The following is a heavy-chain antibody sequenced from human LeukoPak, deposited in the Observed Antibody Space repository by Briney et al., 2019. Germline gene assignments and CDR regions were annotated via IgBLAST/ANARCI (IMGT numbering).Heavy chain of an antibody. D-gene: IGHD3-10*01. CDR3: ARAVWFGEPHDY. CDR2: INHSGST. CDR1: GGSFSGYY. J-gene: IGHJ4*02. Sequence: SETLSLTCAVYGGSFSGYYWSWIRQPPGKGLEWIGEINHSGSTNYNPSLKSRVTISVDTSKNQFSLKLSSVTAADTAVYYCARAVWFGEPHDYWGQGTLVTVSS. V-gene: IGHV4-34*01.